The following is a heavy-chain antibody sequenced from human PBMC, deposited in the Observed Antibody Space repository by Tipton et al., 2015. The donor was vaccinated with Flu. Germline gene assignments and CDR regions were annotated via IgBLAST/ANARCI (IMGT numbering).Heavy chain of an antibody. CDR1: GGSMTYFY. D-gene: IGHD3-16*01. CDR3: ARAPRGDGFIGYFYGLGV. J-gene: IGHJ6*02. CDR2: VYFNDAT. Sequence: TLSLTCTVSGGSMTYFYWSWIWQSPGKGLGWIGYVYFNDATGYNPSLRSRVTISVDTAKNQFSLRLDSAPAADAAVSYCARAPRGDGFIGYFYGLGVWGQGTPVTVSS. V-gene: IGHV4-59*01.